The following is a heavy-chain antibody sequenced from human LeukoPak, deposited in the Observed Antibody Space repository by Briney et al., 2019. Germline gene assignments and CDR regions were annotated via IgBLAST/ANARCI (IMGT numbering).Heavy chain of an antibody. Sequence: SETLSLTCTVSGGSISSYYWNWIRQPPGKGLEWIGYIYYSGSTNYNPSLKSRVTISVDTSKNQFSLKLSSVTAADTAVYYCARAPIIRYYGDYLFGAFDIWGQGTMVTVSS. CDR2: IYYSGST. CDR1: GGSISSYY. J-gene: IGHJ3*02. V-gene: IGHV4-59*01. D-gene: IGHD4-17*01. CDR3: ARAPIIRYYGDYLFGAFDI.